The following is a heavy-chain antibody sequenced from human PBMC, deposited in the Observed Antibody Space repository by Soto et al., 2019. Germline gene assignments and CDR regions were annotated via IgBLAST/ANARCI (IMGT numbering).Heavy chain of an antibody. CDR2: INPSGRST. CDR3: ARDSSSGWPLGY. D-gene: IGHD6-19*01. CDR1: GYTFTSYY. V-gene: IGHV1-46*01. J-gene: IGHJ4*02. Sequence: QVQLVQSGAEVKKPGASVKISCKASGYTFTSYYMHWVRQAPGQGLEWMGMINPSGRSTGYAQKFKGRSTMTRDKSTSTVYMELSSLRSEDTPVYYCARDSSSGWPLGYWGQGTVVTVSS.